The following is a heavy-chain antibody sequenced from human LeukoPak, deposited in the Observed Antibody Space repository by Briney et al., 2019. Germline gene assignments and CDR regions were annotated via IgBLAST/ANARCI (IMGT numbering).Heavy chain of an antibody. CDR3: VVGGSPGY. J-gene: IGHJ4*02. D-gene: IGHD2-15*01. CDR2: ISTDGYTT. Sequence: AGGSLRLSCAASGLAFSAYKMHWVRQAPRKGLVWVSRISTDGYTTDYADFVQGRFTASRDNTKNTWSLEMNSPRAEDTAVYYCVVGGSPGYWGQGTLVTVSS. V-gene: IGHV3-74*01. CDR1: GLAFSAYK.